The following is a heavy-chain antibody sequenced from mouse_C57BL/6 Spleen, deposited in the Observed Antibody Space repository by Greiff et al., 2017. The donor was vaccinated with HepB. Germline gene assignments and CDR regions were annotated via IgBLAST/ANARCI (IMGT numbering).Heavy chain of an antibody. D-gene: IGHD1-1*01. V-gene: IGHV1-80*01. Sequence: VQLQQSGAELVKPGASVKISCKASGYAFSSYWMNWVKQRPGKGLEWIGQIYPGDGDTNYNGKFKGKATLTADKSSSTAYMQLSSLTSEDSAVYFCARGVTTGVAPVDYWGQGTSVTVSS. J-gene: IGHJ4*01. CDR3: ARGVTTGVAPVDY. CDR2: IYPGDGDT. CDR1: GYAFSSYW.